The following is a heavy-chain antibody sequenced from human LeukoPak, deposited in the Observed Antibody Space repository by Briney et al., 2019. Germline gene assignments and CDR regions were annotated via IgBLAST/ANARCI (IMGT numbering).Heavy chain of an antibody. CDR1: GFTFSSYA. J-gene: IGHJ4*02. CDR2: ISGSGGST. CDR3: ASEYSSGWYYSRRYYFDY. Sequence: PGGSLRLSCAASGFTFSSYAMSWVRQAPGKGLEWVSAISGSGGSTYYADSVKGRFTISRDNSKNTLYLQMNSLRAEDTAVYYCASEYSSGWYYSRRYYFDYWGQGTLVTVSS. D-gene: IGHD6-19*01. V-gene: IGHV3-23*01.